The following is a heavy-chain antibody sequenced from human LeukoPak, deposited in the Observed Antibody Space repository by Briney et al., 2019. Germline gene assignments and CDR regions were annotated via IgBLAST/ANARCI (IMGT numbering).Heavy chain of an antibody. J-gene: IGHJ4*02. D-gene: IGHD3-10*01. V-gene: IGHV4-39*01. CDR2: VYYRGST. CDR1: GGSISSSSYY. Sequence: SETLSLPCTVSGGSISSSSYYWGWIRQPPGKGLEWIGSVYYRGSTYYNPSLKSRVTISVDTSKNQFSLKLSSVTAADTALYYCARGTGSLGSVVDYWGQGTLVTVSS. CDR3: ARGTGSLGSVVDY.